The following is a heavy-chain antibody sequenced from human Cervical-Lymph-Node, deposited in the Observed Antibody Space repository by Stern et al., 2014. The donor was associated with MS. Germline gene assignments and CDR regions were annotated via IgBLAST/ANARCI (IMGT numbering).Heavy chain of an antibody. Sequence: EVQLVESGGGLVQPGGSQRLSCVASGFTFSNYWMSWVRQAPGKGLEWVANIKQDGSEIHYVGSVKGRFTISRDNAKNSVYLQMNNLRADDTAVYYCTRGGPFAVAWGQGTLVTVSS. CDR3: TRGGPFAVA. CDR1: GFTFSNYW. J-gene: IGHJ4*02. V-gene: IGHV3-7*01. CDR2: IKQDGSEI. D-gene: IGHD2-21*01.